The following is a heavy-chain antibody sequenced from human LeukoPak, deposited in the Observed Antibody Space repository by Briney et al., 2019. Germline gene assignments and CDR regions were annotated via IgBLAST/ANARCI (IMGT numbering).Heavy chain of an antibody. CDR3: TREAVTANGYFDY. CDR2: IKSKTDGGTT. CDR1: GFTFSNAW. J-gene: IGHJ4*03. Sequence: PGGSLRRSCAASGFTFSNAWMTWVRQAPGKGLEWVGRIKSKTDGGTTDYAAPVKGRFTISRDDSKNTLYLQMNSLKTEDTAVYYCTREAVTANGYFDYWGQGTLVTVSS. D-gene: IGHD2-21*02. V-gene: IGHV3-15*01.